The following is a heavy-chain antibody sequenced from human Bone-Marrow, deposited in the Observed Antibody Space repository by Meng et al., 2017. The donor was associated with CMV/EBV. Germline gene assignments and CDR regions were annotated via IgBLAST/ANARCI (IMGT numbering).Heavy chain of an antibody. Sequence: GESLKISCAASGFTLSYYSMNWIRQAPGKGLEWVSSISGGSTYIYYVDSVKGRFTISRDNAKNSLHLRMNSLRAEDTAVYYCASWSPESHGMDVWGQGTTVTVSS. CDR2: ISGGSTYI. J-gene: IGHJ6*02. V-gene: IGHV3-21*01. CDR3: ASWSPESHGMDV. D-gene: IGHD2-15*01. CDR1: GFTLSYYS.